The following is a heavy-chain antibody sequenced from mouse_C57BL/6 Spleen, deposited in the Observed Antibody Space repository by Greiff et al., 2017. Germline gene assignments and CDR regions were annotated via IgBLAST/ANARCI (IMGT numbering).Heavy chain of an antibody. D-gene: IGHD2-2*01. V-gene: IGHV1-62-2*01. CDR3: ARHEEGGYDVGYAMDY. CDR2: FYPGSGSI. Sequence: QVQLKESGAELVKPGASVKLSCKASGYTFTEYTIHWVKQRSGQGLEWIGWFYPGSGSIKYNEKFKDKATLTADKSSSTVYMELSRVTSEDSAVYFGARHEEGGYDVGYAMDYWGQGTSVTVSS. CDR1: GYTFTEYT. J-gene: IGHJ4*01.